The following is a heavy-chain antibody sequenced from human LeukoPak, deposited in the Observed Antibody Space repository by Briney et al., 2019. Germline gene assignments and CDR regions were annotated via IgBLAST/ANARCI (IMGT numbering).Heavy chain of an antibody. V-gene: IGHV3-30*02. CDR1: GFTFSSYG. CDR2: IRYEGSNK. D-gene: IGHD4-11*01. CDR3: AKSGRRYSNYGNNYYYYMDV. J-gene: IGHJ6*03. Sequence: GGSLRLSCAASGFTFSSYGMHWVRQAPGKGLEWVAFIRYEGSNKYYADSVKGRFTISRDNSKNTLYLQMNSLRAEDTAVYYCAKSGRRYSNYGNNYYYYMDVWGKGTTVTVSS.